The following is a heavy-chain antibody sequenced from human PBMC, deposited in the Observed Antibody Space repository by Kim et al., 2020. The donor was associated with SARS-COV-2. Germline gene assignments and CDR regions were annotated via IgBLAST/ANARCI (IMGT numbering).Heavy chain of an antibody. CDR1: GFTFSSYS. CDR3: AREGGRGLVLNYFDY. D-gene: IGHD6-19*01. Sequence: GGSLRLSCAASGFTFSSYSMNWVRQAPGKGLEWVSSISSSSSYIYYADSVKGRFTISRDNAKNSLYLQMNSLRAEDTAVYYCAREGGRGLVLNYFDYWGQGTLVTVSS. V-gene: IGHV3-21*01. CDR2: ISSSSSYI. J-gene: IGHJ4*02.